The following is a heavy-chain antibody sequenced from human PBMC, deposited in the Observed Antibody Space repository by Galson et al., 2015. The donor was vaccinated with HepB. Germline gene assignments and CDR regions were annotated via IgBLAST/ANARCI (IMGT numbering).Heavy chain of an antibody. D-gene: IGHD2-8*01. V-gene: IGHV1-3*01. CDR2: INAGKGNT. CDR3: ARDLMGASGTFFYYYMDL. CDR1: GYTFTNYA. Sequence: SVKVSCKASGYTFTNYAIHWVRQAPGQSLEWMGWINAGKGNTKYSQKIQDRVTIATDTSARTAYMELRSLGFEDTAVYYCARDLMGASGTFFYYYMDLWGKGTTATVSS. J-gene: IGHJ6*03.